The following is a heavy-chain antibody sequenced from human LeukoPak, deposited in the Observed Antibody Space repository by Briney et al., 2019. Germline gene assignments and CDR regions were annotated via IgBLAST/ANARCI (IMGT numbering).Heavy chain of an antibody. CDR3: ATAPRIPAVGNTEYFQY. CDR1: GYSFTSYW. D-gene: IGHD6-13*01. Sequence: PGESLKISCKGSGYSFTSYWIAWVRQMPGKGLEWMGIVNPADSDTRYSPSFQGQVTISVDKSISTAYLQWSSLQASDTAMYYCATAPRIPAVGNTEYFQYWGQGTLVTVSS. V-gene: IGHV5-51*01. CDR2: VNPADSDT. J-gene: IGHJ1*01.